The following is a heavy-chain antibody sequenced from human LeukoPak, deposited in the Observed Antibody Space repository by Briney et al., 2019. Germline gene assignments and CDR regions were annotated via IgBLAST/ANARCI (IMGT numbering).Heavy chain of an antibody. Sequence: SVKVSCKASRGTFSSHGLSWVRQAPGQGGKWMGGIILFFGSTNYAQNSQGRVTITMDECTSTAYTELSSLRTDDTAVYYCARRWPHSSGYYLFDYWGQGTLVTVSS. D-gene: IGHD3-22*01. CDR3: ARRWPHSSGYYLFDY. CDR1: RGTFSSHG. J-gene: IGHJ4*02. CDR2: IILFFGST. V-gene: IGHV1-69*05.